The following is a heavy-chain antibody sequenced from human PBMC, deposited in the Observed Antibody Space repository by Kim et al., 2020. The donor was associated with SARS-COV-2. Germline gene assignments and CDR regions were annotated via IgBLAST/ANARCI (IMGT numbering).Heavy chain of an antibody. J-gene: IGHJ4*02. D-gene: IGHD3-10*01. V-gene: IGHV3-15*01. Sequence: RFTISRDDSKNTLYLQMNSLKTEDTAVYYCTTDRAYYYGSGSYYRGQFDYWGQGTLVTVSS. CDR3: TTDRAYYYGSGSYYRGQFDY.